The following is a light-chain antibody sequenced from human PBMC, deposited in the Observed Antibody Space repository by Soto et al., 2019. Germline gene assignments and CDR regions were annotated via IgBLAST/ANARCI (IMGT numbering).Light chain of an antibody. CDR3: QQSYSNPRT. CDR2: AAS. J-gene: IGKJ1*01. V-gene: IGKV1-39*01. CDR1: QSISSY. Sequence: DIQMTQSPSSLSASVGDRVTITCRASQSISSYLNWYQQTPGKAPKILIYAASSLQSGVPSRFSGSGSGTDFTLPLSSLQPEDFETYYCQQSYSNPRTFGQGTKVDIK.